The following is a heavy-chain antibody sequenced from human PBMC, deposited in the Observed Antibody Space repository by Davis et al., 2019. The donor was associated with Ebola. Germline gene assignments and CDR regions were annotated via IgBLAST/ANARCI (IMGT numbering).Heavy chain of an antibody. D-gene: IGHD4-17*01. CDR1: GFTFSDYY. J-gene: IGHJ3*02. CDR2: ISSGGGTI. V-gene: IGHV3-11*04. Sequence: GESLKISCAASGFTFSDYYMSWIRQAPGKGLEWVSYISSGGGTIYYADSVQGRFTISRDNAKNSLYLQMNSLRAEDTAVYYCAREMTTSVRAFDIWGQGTMVTVSS. CDR3: AREMTTSVRAFDI.